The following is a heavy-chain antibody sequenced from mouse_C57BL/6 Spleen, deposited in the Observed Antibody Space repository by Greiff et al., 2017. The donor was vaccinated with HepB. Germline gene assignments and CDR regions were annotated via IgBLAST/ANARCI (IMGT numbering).Heavy chain of an antibody. CDR1: GFTFSNYW. V-gene: IGHV6-3*01. Sequence: EVKVEESGGGLVQPGGSMKLSCVASGFTFSNYWMNWVRQSPEKGLEWVAQIRLKSDNYATHYAESVKGRFTISRDDSKSSVYLQMNNLRAEDTGIYYCTLFSFDVWGTGTTVTVSS. CDR3: TLFSFDV. J-gene: IGHJ1*03. CDR2: IRLKSDNYAT.